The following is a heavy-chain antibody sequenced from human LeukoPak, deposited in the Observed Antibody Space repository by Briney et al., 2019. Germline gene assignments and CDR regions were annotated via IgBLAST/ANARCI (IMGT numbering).Heavy chain of an antibody. V-gene: IGHV3-30*09. Sequence: GGSLRLSCAASGFTFSSYAMHWVRQAPGKGLEWVAVISYDGSNKYYADSVKGRFAISRDNSKNTLYLQMNSLRAEDTAVYYCAKRAYGDYVGLYYFDYWGQGTLVTVSS. CDR1: GFTFSSYA. J-gene: IGHJ4*02. CDR2: ISYDGSNK. D-gene: IGHD4-17*01. CDR3: AKRAYGDYVGLYYFDY.